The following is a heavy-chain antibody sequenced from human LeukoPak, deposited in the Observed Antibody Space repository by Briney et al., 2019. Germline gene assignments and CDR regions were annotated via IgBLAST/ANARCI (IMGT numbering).Heavy chain of an antibody. V-gene: IGHV3-23*01. CDR1: GFTLSSYA. Sequence: GGSLKLSCAASGFTLSSYAMSWVRQAPGKGLEWVSAISGSGGSTYYADSVKGRFTISRDNSKNTLYLQMNSLRAEDTAVYYCARFMVRGVITSYYFDYWGQGTLVTVSS. J-gene: IGHJ4*02. D-gene: IGHD3-10*01. CDR3: ARFMVRGVITSYYFDY. CDR2: ISGSGGST.